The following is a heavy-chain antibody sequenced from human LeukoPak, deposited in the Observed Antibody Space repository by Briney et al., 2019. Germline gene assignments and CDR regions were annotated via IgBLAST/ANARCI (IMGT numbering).Heavy chain of an antibody. J-gene: IGHJ4*02. CDR2: IRYDGSNK. D-gene: IGHD3-3*01. V-gene: IGHV3-30*02. CDR3: AKGITIFGVVRDYFDY. Sequence: GGSLRLSCAASGFNVATYGMHWVRQAPGKGLEWVAFIRYDGSNKYYADSVKGRFTISRDNSKNTLYLQMNSLRAEDTAVYYCAKGITIFGVVRDYFDYWGQGTLVTVSS. CDR1: GFNVATYG.